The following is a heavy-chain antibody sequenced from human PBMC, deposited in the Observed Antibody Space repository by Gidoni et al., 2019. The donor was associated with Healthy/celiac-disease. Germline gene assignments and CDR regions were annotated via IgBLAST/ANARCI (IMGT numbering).Heavy chain of an antibody. CDR2: SIPIFGTA. J-gene: IGHJ3*02. V-gene: IGHV1-69*01. CDR3: ASENDSSGYLSAFDI. Sequence: QVQLVQSGAEGKKPGSSVKVSCKGSGGNFSSYAISWVRQAPGQGLEWMGGSIPIFGTANYAQTFPGRVTITADGSTSTAYMELSSLRSEATAVYYCASENDSSGYLSAFDIWGQGTMVTVSS. D-gene: IGHD3-22*01. CDR1: GGNFSSYA.